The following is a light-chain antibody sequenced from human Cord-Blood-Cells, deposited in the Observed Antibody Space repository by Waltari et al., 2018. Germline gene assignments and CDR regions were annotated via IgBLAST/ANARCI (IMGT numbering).Light chain of an antibody. CDR1: QSISSY. V-gene: IGKV1-39*01. Sequence: DIQMTQSPSSLSASVVDRVNITCRASQSISSYLNWYQQKPGKAPNLLIYAASSLQSGVPSRFSGSGSGTDFTLTISSLQPEDFATYYCQQSYSTPLTFGGGTKVEIK. CDR3: QQSYSTPLT. CDR2: AAS. J-gene: IGKJ4*01.